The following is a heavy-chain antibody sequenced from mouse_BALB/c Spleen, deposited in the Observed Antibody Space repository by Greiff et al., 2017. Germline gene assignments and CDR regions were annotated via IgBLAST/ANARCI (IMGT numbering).Heavy chain of an antibody. J-gene: IGHJ4*01. CDR3: ARGFYAMDY. CDR2: INSNGGST. Sequence: EVQRVESGGGLVQPGGSLKLSCAASGFTFSSYGMSWVRQTPDKRLELVATINSNGGSTYYPDSVKGRFTISRDNAKNTLYLQMSSLKSEDTAMYYCARGFYAMDYWGQGTSVTVSS. CDR1: GFTFSSYG. V-gene: IGHV5-6-3*01.